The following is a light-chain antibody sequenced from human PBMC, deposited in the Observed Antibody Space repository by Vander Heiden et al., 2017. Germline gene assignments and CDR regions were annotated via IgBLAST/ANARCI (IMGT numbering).Light chain of an antibody. CDR2: DAS. CDR3: QKYDNWL. Sequence: DIQMTQSPSSLSASVGDRVTITCQASQDISNYLNWYQQKPGKAPKRLIYDASNLETGVSSRFSGSGYGKDFTCTISSVQPEYISTYRYQKYDNWLLGTGT. CDR1: QDISNY. J-gene: IGKJ1*01. V-gene: IGKV1-33*01.